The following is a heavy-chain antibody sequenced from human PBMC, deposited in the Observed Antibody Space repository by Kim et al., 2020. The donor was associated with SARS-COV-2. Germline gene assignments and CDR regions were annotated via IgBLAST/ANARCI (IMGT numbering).Heavy chain of an antibody. CDR1: GGSFSGYY. CDR3: ARAQWLGWYFDL. Sequence: SETLSLTCAVYGGSFSGYYWSWIRQPPGKGLEWIGEINHSGSTNYNPSLKSRVTISVDTSENQFSLKLSSVTAADTAVYYCARAQWLGWYFDLWGRGTLVTVSS. D-gene: IGHD6-19*01. V-gene: IGHV4-34*01. CDR2: INHSGST. J-gene: IGHJ2*01.